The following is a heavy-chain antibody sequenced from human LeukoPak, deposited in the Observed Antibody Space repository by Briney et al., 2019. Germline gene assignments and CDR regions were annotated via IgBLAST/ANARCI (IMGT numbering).Heavy chain of an antibody. D-gene: IGHD6-13*01. CDR2: ISGSGGST. J-gene: IGHJ6*02. CDR1: GFTFSSYA. V-gene: IGHV3-23*01. Sequence: TGGSLRLSCAASGFTFSSYAMSWVRQAPGKGLEWVSAISGSGGSTYYADSVKGRFTISRDNSKNTLYLQMNSLRAEDTAVYYCAKETYSSSWYSDGMDVWGQGTTVTVSS. CDR3: AKETYSSSWYSDGMDV.